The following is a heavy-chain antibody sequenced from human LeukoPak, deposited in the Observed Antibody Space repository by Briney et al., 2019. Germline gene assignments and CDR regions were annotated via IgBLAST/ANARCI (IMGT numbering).Heavy chain of an antibody. J-gene: IGHJ4*02. CDR3: ASRGHYSSSWFDYFDY. CDR2: IWYDGTKK. V-gene: IGHV3-33*03. CDR1: GSTFSGHG. D-gene: IGHD6-13*01. Sequence: GGSLRLSCAASGSTFSGHGMHWVRQAPGKGLEWVAVIWYDGTKKYYADSVKGRFTISRDNAKNSLYLQMNSLRAEDTAVYYCASRGHYSSSWFDYFDYWGQGTLVTVSS.